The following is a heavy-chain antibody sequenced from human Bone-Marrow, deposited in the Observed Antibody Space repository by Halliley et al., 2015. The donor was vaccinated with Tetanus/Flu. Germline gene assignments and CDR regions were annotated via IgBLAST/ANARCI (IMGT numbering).Heavy chain of an antibody. Sequence: WVSSVSSSSSYIKYADSVKGRFTISRDNAKRSLFLQMKSLRVDDTAIYYCARTVGSGSQYFDYWGQGTLVPVSS. J-gene: IGHJ4*02. CDR2: VSSSSSYI. V-gene: IGHV3-21*01. D-gene: IGHD5-12*01. CDR3: ARTVGSGSQYFDY.